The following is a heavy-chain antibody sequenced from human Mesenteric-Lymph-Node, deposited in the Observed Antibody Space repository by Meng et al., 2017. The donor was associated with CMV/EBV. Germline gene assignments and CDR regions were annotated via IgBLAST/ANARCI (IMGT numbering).Heavy chain of an antibody. CDR1: GFTLRSLW. D-gene: IGHD1-26*01. CDR2: IEHDGSDI. CDR3: AREVPGGAATLDL. J-gene: IGHJ5*02. V-gene: IGHV3-7*01. Sequence: LSLTCAASGFTLRSLWTSWVRQAPGKGLEWVANIEHDGSDIYYRDSVKGRFTISRDNAKNSLYLQINRLRAEDTALYYCAREVPGGAATLDLWGRGTLVTVSS.